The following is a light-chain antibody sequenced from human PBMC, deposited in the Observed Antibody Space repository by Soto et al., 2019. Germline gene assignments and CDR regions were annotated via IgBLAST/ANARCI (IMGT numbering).Light chain of an antibody. CDR3: SSYTSSSTYV. CDR1: SSDVGGYNY. J-gene: IGLJ1*01. V-gene: IGLV2-14*01. Sequence: QSALTQPASVSGSPGQSITISCTGTSSDVGGYNYVSWYQQYPGKVPKLMIYDVSYRPSGVSNRFSGSKSGNTASLTISGLQAEDEADYYCSSYTSSSTYVVGTGTKVTVL. CDR2: DVS.